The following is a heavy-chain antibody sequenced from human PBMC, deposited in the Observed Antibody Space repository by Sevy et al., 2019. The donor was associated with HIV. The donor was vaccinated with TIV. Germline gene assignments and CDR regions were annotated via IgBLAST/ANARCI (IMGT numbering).Heavy chain of an antibody. CDR3: ARELGVAGPEEFDY. Sequence: QLGGPLRLSCVASGFTFSFYTMHWVRQAPGKGLEWVAAVSYDGRNKYYADSVKGRFAISRDNSNNTLFLQMNTLRGDDTAVYYCARELGVAGPEEFDYWGQGTLVTVSS. CDR1: GFTFSFYT. J-gene: IGHJ4*02. CDR2: VSYDGRNK. D-gene: IGHD6-19*01. V-gene: IGHV3-30*09.